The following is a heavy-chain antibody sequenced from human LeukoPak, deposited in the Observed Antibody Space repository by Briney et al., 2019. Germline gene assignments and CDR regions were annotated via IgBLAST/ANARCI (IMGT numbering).Heavy chain of an antibody. J-gene: IGHJ6*02. Sequence: SETLSLTCAVYGGSFSGYYWSWIRQPPGKGLEWIGEINHSGSTNYNPSLKRRVTISVDTSKNQFSLKLSSVTAADTAGYYCARVRGPAASYYYYGMDVWGQGTTVTVSS. CDR1: GGSFSGYY. V-gene: IGHV4-34*01. CDR3: ARVRGPAASYYYYGMDV. CDR2: INHSGST. D-gene: IGHD2-2*01.